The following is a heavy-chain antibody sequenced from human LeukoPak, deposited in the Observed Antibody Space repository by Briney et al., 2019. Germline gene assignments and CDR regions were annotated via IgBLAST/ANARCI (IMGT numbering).Heavy chain of an antibody. V-gene: IGHV1-2*06. CDR1: GYTFTGYY. J-gene: IGHJ4*02. D-gene: IGHD3-22*01. Sequence: ASVKVSCKASGYTFTGYYMHWVLQAPGQGLEWMGRINPNSGGTNYAQKFQGRVTMTRDTSISTAYMELSRLRSDDTAVYYCARAVGYYYDYDFDYWGQGTLVTVSS. CDR2: INPNSGGT. CDR3: ARAVGYYYDYDFDY.